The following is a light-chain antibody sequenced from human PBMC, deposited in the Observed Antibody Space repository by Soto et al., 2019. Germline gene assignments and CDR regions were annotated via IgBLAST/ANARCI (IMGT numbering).Light chain of an antibody. CDR1: QSVRSN. Sequence: EIVMTQSPATLSVSPGERATLSCRASQSVRSNLAWYQQKPGQAPRLLIYGASTRATGIPARFSGSGSGTEFTLTISSLKSEDFVVYYCQQYNNWPPWTFGQGTKVEIK. J-gene: IGKJ1*01. CDR2: GAS. CDR3: QQYNNWPPWT. V-gene: IGKV3-15*01.